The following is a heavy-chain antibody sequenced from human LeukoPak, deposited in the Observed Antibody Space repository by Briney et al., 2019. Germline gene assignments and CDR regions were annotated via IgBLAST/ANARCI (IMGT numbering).Heavy chain of an antibody. CDR1: GFSLSTSGMG. J-gene: IGHJ4*02. V-gene: IGHV2-5*01. Sequence: SGPTLVNPTQTLTLTCTFSGFSLSTSGMGVGWIRQPPGEALEWLALIYWNDDRRYSPSLMSRLTITKDTSKNQVALAMDNVDPADTATYYCARSLDPYCSGGGCYSDFDHWGQGTLVTVSS. D-gene: IGHD2-21*01. CDR2: IYWNDDR. CDR3: ARSLDPYCSGGGCYSDFDH.